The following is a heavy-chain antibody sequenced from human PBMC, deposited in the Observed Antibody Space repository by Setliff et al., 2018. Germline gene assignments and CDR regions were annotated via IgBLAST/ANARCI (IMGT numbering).Heavy chain of an antibody. Sequence: SETLSLTCAVYGGSFSGYYWSWIRQPPGKGLEWIGHIYIGGSANYNHSLKSRVTMSIDTSKNQFSLKLNSVTAADMAVYYCAREQWLDPPGYYYMDVWAKGTTVTVSS. CDR2: IYIGGSA. CDR3: AREQWLDPPGYYYMDV. V-gene: IGHV4-4*07. D-gene: IGHD6-19*01. J-gene: IGHJ6*03. CDR1: GGSFSGYY.